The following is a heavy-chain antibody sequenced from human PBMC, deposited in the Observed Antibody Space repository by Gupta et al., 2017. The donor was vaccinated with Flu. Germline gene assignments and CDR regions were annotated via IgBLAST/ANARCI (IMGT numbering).Heavy chain of an antibody. Sequence: DVHLAESGGGLVRPGGSLRLSCVASGFSVRSTYMNWVRQAPGRGLEWVSIIFSDGDTYYADSLEGRFTISRDSSKNTVYLLMNSLRVEDTAVYYCARESLGVYQSRDALDVWGQGTMVTVSS. CDR3: ARESLGVYQSRDALDV. V-gene: IGHV3-66*02. CDR2: IFSDGDT. J-gene: IGHJ3*01. D-gene: IGHD3-10*01. CDR1: GFSVRSTY.